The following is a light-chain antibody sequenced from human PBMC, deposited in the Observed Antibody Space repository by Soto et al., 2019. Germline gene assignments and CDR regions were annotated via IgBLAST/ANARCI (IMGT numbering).Light chain of an antibody. CDR3: QQRSNWPPPLT. Sequence: EIVLTQSPATLSLSPGERATLSCRASQSVSSYLAWYQQKPGQAPRLLIYDASNRATGIPARFSGSGSGTDVALTMSSLEPEDFAVYYCQQRSNWPPPLTFGGGTKVEIK. CDR2: DAS. CDR1: QSVSSY. V-gene: IGKV3-11*01. J-gene: IGKJ4*01.